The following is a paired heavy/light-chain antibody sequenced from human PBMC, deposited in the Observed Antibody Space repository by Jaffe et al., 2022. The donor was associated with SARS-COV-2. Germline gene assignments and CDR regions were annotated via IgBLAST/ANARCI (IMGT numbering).Heavy chain of an antibody. J-gene: IGHJ6*02. CDR1: GGSIGTYY. V-gene: IGHV4-59*01. CDR2: VYHSGSGNS. Sequence: QVQLQESGPGLVKTSENLSLTCTVSGGSIGTYYWSWIRQPPGKGLEWIGFVYHSGSGNSDYNPSLKGRLTISVDTSRSQLSLKLSSVTAADTAVYYCARGRRSPSEYYGMDVWGQGTTVIVS. CDR3: ARGRRSPSEYYGMDV.
Light chain of an antibody. CDR3: MRALQTPYT. Sequence: DIVMTQSPLSLPVTPGEPASISCRSSQSLLLHSNGYNYLDWYLQKPGQPPQLLIYLGSNRASGVPDRFSGSGSGTDFTLKISRVEAEDVGIYYCMRALQTPYTFGQGTKLEIK. V-gene: IGKV2-28*01. CDR2: LGS. J-gene: IGKJ2*01. CDR1: QSLLLHSNGYNY.